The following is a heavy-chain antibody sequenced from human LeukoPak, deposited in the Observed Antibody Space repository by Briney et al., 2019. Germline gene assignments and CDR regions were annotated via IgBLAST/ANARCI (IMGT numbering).Heavy chain of an antibody. J-gene: IGHJ5*02. D-gene: IGHD3-16*01. Sequence: GESLKISCKASGYKFTDFWIAWVRQKPGKGLELMGVIYPDDSDTRYSPSFQGQVSISADATINTAYLQWNSLAASDSAMYYCARRIRNDVYWFDPWGPGTQVTVSS. CDR3: ARRIRNDVYWFDP. CDR1: GYKFTDFW. CDR2: IYPDDSDT. V-gene: IGHV5-51*01.